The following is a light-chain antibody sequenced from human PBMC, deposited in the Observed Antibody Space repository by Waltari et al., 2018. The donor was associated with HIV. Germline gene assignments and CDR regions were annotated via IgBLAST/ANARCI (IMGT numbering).Light chain of an antibody. Sequence: DTVMTQSPDSLAVSLGERATINCKSSQSVLYRSNNKNYLAWYQQKPGQPPKLLIYWASTRESGVPDRFSGSGSGTDFTLTISSLQAEDVAVYYCQQYYSTPRTFGQGTKVEIK. CDR3: QQYYSTPRT. V-gene: IGKV4-1*01. CDR1: QSVLYRSNNKNY. J-gene: IGKJ1*01. CDR2: WAS.